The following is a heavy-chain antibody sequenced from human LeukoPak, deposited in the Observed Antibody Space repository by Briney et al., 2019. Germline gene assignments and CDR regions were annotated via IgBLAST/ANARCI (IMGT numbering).Heavy chain of an antibody. J-gene: IGHJ4*02. CDR2: MNPNSGNT. Sequence: ASVKVSCKASGYTFTSYDINWVRQATGQGLEWMGWMNPNSGNTGYAQKFQGRVTMTRNTSISTAYMELSSLRSEDTAVYYCATKGVRYPTFDYWGQGTLVTVSS. V-gene: IGHV1-8*01. CDR3: ATKGVRYPTFDY. CDR1: GYTFTSYD. D-gene: IGHD3-10*01.